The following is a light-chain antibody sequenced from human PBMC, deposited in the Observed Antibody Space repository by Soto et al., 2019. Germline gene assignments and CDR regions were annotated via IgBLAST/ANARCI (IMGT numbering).Light chain of an antibody. CDR2: DAA. CDR3: QYDSS. J-gene: IGKJ2*01. CDR1: QSVSIW. V-gene: IGKV1-5*01. Sequence: DIQMTQSPSTLSASEGDRVTISCRASQSVSIWLAWYQQKPGKAPRLLIYDAASLKTGVPSRFSGSGSGTNFTLTISSLQPDDFATYYCQYDSSFGQGTKVDIK.